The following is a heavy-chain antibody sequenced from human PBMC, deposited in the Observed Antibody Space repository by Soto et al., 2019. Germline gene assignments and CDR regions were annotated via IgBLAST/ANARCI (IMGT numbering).Heavy chain of an antibody. J-gene: IGHJ5*02. CDR1: GYTFTSYG. V-gene: IGHV1-18*01. Sequence: ASVKVSCKASGYTFTSYGISWVRQAPGQGLEWMGWISAYNGNTNYAQKLQGRVTMTTDTSTSTAYMELSSLRSEDTAVYYCARDHRSSWYSGVNWFDPWGQGTLVTVSS. D-gene: IGHD6-13*01. CDR2: ISAYNGNT. CDR3: ARDHRSSWYSGVNWFDP.